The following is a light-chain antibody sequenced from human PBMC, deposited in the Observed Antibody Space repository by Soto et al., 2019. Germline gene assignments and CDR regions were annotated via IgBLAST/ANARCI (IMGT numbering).Light chain of an antibody. CDR3: QQYGSSPRT. Sequence: EIVLTQSPGTLSLSPGERAALSCRASRSLSSTSLAWYQQRPGQAPRLLIYAASSRAPGIPDRFSGSGSGTDFTLTINRLEPDDFAVYYCQQYGSSPRTFGQGTKVEI. V-gene: IGKV3-20*01. CDR2: AAS. J-gene: IGKJ1*01. CDR1: RSLSSTS.